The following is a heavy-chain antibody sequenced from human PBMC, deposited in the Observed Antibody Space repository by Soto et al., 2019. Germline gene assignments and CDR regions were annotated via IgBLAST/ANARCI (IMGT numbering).Heavy chain of an antibody. V-gene: IGHV4-61*01. CDR2: IYYSGST. Sequence: QVQLQESGPGLVKPSETLALTCTVSGASVSSGSYYWNWIRQPPGKGLEWIGYIYYSGSTNYNPCLKRRITISVEASNNQSSLKVNSVSVADAAVYYCARGYYDITDYYWGGLDFWGQGTLVTVSS. CDR3: ARGYYDITDYYWGGLDF. D-gene: IGHD3-22*01. J-gene: IGHJ4*02. CDR1: GASVSSGSYY.